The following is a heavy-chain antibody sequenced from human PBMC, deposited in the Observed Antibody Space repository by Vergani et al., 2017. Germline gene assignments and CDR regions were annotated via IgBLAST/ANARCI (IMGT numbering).Heavy chain of an antibody. CDR3: ARDPRGGYYGSGSYYDY. D-gene: IGHD3-10*01. V-gene: IGHV4-4*03. Sequence: QVQLQESGPGLVKPPGTLSLTCAVSGGSISSSNWWSWVRQPPGKGLEWIGEIYHSGSTNYNPSLKSRVTISVDKSKNQFSRKLSSVTAADTAVYYCARDPRGGYYGSGSYYDYWGQGTLVTVSS. J-gene: IGHJ4*02. CDR2: IYHSGST. CDR1: GGSISSSNW.